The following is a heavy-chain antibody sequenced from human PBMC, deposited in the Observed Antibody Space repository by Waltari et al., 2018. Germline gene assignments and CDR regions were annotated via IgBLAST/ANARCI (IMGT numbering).Heavy chain of an antibody. Sequence: QVQLVQSGAEVKKPGSSVKVSCKASGGTFSSYAISWVRQAPGQGLEWMGGIIPIFGTANYAQKFQGRVTITTDESTSTAYMELSSLRSEDTAVYYCARGTYCSGGSCYDYWGQGTLVTVSS. V-gene: IGHV1-69*05. CDR2: IIPIFGTA. D-gene: IGHD2-15*01. J-gene: IGHJ4*02. CDR1: GGTFSSYA. CDR3: ARGTYCSGGSCYDY.